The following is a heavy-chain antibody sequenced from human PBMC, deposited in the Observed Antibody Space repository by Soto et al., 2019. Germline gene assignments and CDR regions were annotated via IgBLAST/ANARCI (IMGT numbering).Heavy chain of an antibody. D-gene: IGHD2-21*02. V-gene: IGHV3-15*07. CDR3: TTADIVVVTAIPTYAFDI. J-gene: IGHJ3*02. CDR1: GFTFSNAW. Sequence: GGSLRLSCAASGFTFSNAWMNWVRQAPGKGLEWVGRIKSKTDGGTTDYAAPVKGRFTISRDDSKNTLYLQMNSLKTEDTAVYYCTTADIVVVTAIPTYAFDIWGQGTMVTVSS. CDR2: IKSKTDGGTT.